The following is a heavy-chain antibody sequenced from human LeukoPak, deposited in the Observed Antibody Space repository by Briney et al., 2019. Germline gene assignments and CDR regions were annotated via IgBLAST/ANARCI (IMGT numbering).Heavy chain of an antibody. J-gene: IGHJ4*02. CDR3: ARGNVAAAGPVSNFDY. CDR1: GFTFSSYS. Sequence: GGSLRLSCAASGFTFSSYSMNWVRQAPGKGLDWVSSISSSSSYIYYGDSVKGRFTISRDNAKNSLYLQMNSLRAEDTAVYYCARGNVAAAGPVSNFDYWGQGTLVTVSS. D-gene: IGHD6-13*01. CDR2: ISSSSSYI. V-gene: IGHV3-21*01.